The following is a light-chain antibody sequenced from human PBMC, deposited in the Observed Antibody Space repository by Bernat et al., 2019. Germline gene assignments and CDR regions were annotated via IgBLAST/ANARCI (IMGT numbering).Light chain of an antibody. V-gene: IGKV3-11*01. Sequence: EIVLTQSPATLSLSPGERATLSCRASQSLNSYLAWYQKKPGQAPRLLIYDAPTRAIGIPARFSGSGSETDYTLPISSLEPEDFAVYYCQQRSKWPPWSFGQGTKVEIK. CDR2: DAP. CDR3: QQRSKWPPWS. CDR1: QSLNSY. J-gene: IGKJ1*01.